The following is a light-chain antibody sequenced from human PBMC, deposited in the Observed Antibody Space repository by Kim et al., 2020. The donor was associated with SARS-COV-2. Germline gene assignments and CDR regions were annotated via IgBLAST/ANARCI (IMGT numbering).Light chain of an antibody. J-gene: IGLJ3*02. CDR2: RNN. CDR3: AAWDDSLSGPV. V-gene: IGLV1-47*01. Sequence: GTGVTTPVTRSRATIGSNNVSWYQQLPRTAPKLLIYRNNHRPSGVPDRFSGSKSGTSASLAVSGLRSEDEADYYCAAWDDSLSGPVFGGGTQLTVL. CDR1: RATIGSNN.